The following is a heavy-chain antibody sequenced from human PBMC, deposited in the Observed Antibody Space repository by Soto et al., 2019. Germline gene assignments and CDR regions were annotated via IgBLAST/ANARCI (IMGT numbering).Heavy chain of an antibody. Sequence: EVQLVESGGDLIQPGGSLRLSCAASGITFRNFEMNWVRQAPGKGLEWVSYISSTGSTKYYADSVKGRFTISRDNDKNSLYLQMERLRAEDTAVYYCAIDYSGSGTSYFWGQGTLVTVSS. CDR1: GITFRNFE. V-gene: IGHV3-48*03. D-gene: IGHD3-10*01. CDR3: AIDYSGSGTSYF. CDR2: ISSTGSTK. J-gene: IGHJ4*02.